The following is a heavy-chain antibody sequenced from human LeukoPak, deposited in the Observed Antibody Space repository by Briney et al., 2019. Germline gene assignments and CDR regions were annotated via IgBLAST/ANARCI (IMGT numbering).Heavy chain of an antibody. CDR1: GGSISTYY. Sequence: SETLSLTCTVSGGSISTYYWSWIRQPPGKGLEWIGYIYDGGTNYNPSLKGRVTMSEDTSKNQFSLKLTSVTAADTAVYYCARRNPTAAGFDWGQGTLVTVSS. CDR3: ARRNPTAAGFD. J-gene: IGHJ4*02. D-gene: IGHD6-13*01. CDR2: IYDGGT. V-gene: IGHV4-59*08.